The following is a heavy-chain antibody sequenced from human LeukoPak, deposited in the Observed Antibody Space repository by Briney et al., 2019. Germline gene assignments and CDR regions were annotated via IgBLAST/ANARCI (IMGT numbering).Heavy chain of an antibody. Sequence: ASVKVSCKASGYTFTSYGISWVRQAPGQGLEWMGWISAYNGNTNYAQKLQGRVTMTTDTSTSTAYMELRSLRSDDTAVYYCAGYGSGSYYKAFDFWGQGILVTVSS. D-gene: IGHD3-10*01. CDR2: ISAYNGNT. CDR1: GYTFTSYG. CDR3: AGYGSGSYYKAFDF. J-gene: IGHJ4*02. V-gene: IGHV1-18*01.